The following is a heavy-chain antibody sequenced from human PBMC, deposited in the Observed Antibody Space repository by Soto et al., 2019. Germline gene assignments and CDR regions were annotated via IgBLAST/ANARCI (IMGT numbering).Heavy chain of an antibody. D-gene: IGHD2-2*01. Sequence: GGSLRLSCAASGFTISNYGMHWVRQAPGKGLEWVAVISYDGTITYYADSVKGRFTISRDNSKNTLYLQMNSLRTEDTAVYYCATTRVGPCSSSICFSGIFDGMDVWGQGATVTVSS. CDR3: ATTRVGPCSSSICFSGIFDGMDV. V-gene: IGHV3-30-3*01. CDR1: GFTISNYG. CDR2: ISYDGTIT. J-gene: IGHJ6*02.